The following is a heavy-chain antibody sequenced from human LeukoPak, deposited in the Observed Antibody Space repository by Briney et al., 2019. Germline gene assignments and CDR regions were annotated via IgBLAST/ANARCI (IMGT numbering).Heavy chain of an antibody. Sequence: PGGSLRLSCAASGFTFSSYAMHWVRQAPGKGLEWVAVISYDGSNKYYADSVKGRFTISRDNSKNPLYLQMNSLRAEDTAVYYCASGRILEWLLFDYWGQGTLVTVSS. CDR1: GFTFSSYA. V-gene: IGHV3-30*04. CDR2: ISYDGSNK. CDR3: ASGRILEWLLFDY. D-gene: IGHD3-3*01. J-gene: IGHJ4*02.